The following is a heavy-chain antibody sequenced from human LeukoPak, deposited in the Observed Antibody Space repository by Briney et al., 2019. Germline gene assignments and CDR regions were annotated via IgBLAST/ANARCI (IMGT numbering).Heavy chain of an antibody. CDR1: GYTFTGYY. J-gene: IGHJ5*02. V-gene: IGHV1-2*06. D-gene: IGHD1-7*01. CDR2: INPNSGGT. Sequence: ASVKVSCKASGYTFTGYYMHWVRQAPGQGLEWMGRINPNSGGTNYAQKFQGRVTMTRDTSISTAYMELSRLRSDDTAVYYCASANWNYVWFDPWGQGTLVTVSS. CDR3: ASANWNYVWFDP.